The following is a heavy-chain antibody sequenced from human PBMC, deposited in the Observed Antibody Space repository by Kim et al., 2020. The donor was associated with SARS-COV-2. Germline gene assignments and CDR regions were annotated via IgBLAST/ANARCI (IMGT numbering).Heavy chain of an antibody. Sequence: GGSLRLSCAASGFTFSSYGMHWVRQAPGKGLEWVAVIWYDGSNKYYEDSVKGRFTISRDNSKNTLYLQMNSLRAEDTAVYYCAKSGGYDSSGYPHWGQGT. CDR2: IWYDGSNK. J-gene: IGHJ1*01. V-gene: IGHV3-33*06. D-gene: IGHD3-22*01. CDR1: GFTFSSYG. CDR3: AKSGGYDSSGYPH.